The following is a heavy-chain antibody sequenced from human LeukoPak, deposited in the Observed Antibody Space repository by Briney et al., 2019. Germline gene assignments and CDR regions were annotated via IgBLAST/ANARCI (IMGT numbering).Heavy chain of an antibody. CDR3: ARGEYNYFDY. J-gene: IGHJ4*02. V-gene: IGHV1-18*01. Sequence: ASVKVSCKASGYTFTSHGITWVRQAPGQGLEWVGWINAYNGHTNYVQNLQGRATMTTDTYTSTPYMELRSLRSDDTAVYYCARGEYNYFDYWGQGTLVTVSS. CDR1: GYTFTSHG. CDR2: INAYNGHT. D-gene: IGHD2/OR15-2a*01.